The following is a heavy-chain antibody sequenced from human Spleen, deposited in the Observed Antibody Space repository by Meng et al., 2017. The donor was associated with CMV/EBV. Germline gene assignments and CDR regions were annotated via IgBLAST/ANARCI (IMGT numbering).Heavy chain of an antibody. V-gene: IGHV1-18*01. D-gene: IGHD3-16*01. CDR3: VRSGSQVLATRRGGFDN. CDR2: INPDSGVT. CDR1: GYTFTSYG. J-gene: IGHJ4*02. Sequence: ASVKVSCKASGYTFTSYGISWVRQAPGQGLEWMAWINPDSGVTKYGKSRVTVTTDTSTSTAYMELSSLISDDTAVYYCVRSGSQVLATRRGGFDNWGQGTLVTVSS.